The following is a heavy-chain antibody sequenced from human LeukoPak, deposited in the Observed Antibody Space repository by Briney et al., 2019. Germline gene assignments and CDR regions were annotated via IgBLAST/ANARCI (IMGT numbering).Heavy chain of an antibody. Sequence: ASVKVSCKASGYTFTSYYMHWVRQAPGQGLEWMGIINPSGGSTSYAQKFQGRVTMTRDTSRNQFSLKLSSVTAADTAVYYCARSLITMIPPNYYYYMDVWGKGTTVTISS. CDR2: INPSGGST. D-gene: IGHD3-22*01. CDR1: GYTFTSYY. CDR3: ARSLITMIPPNYYYYMDV. J-gene: IGHJ6*03. V-gene: IGHV1-46*01.